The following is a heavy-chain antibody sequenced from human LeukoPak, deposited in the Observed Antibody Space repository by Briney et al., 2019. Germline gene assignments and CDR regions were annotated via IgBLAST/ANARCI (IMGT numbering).Heavy chain of an antibody. J-gene: IGHJ4*02. CDR3: AKDRPIRITMVRGAVDY. D-gene: IGHD3-10*01. CDR1: GFTFSTYS. CDR2: ISSGGSAI. V-gene: IGHV3-48*01. Sequence: TGGSLRLSCAASGFTFSTYSMNWVRQAPGKGLEWVSYISSGGSAIYYADSVKGRFTISRDNAKNSLYLQMNSLRAEDTAVYYCAKDRPIRITMVRGAVDYWGQGTLVTVSS.